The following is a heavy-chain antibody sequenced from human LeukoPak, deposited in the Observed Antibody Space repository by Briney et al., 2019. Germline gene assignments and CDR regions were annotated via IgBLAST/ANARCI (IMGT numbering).Heavy chain of an antibody. CDR1: GFTFSSYW. V-gene: IGHV3-7*03. Sequence: GGSLRLSCAASGFTFSSYWMNWARQAPGKGLEWVASINHNGNVNYYVDSVKGRFTISRDNAKNSLYLQMNSLRAEDSALYYCAKTQTPWIQLWSRDAFDIWGQGTMVTVSP. J-gene: IGHJ3*02. CDR2: INHNGNVN. D-gene: IGHD5-18*01. CDR3: AKTQTPWIQLWSRDAFDI.